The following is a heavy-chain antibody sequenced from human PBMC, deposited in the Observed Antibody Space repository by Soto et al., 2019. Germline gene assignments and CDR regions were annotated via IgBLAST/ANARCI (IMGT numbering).Heavy chain of an antibody. J-gene: IGHJ6*02. CDR3: ARVGKARPVRSYYYGMDV. Sequence: SETLSLTCAVYGGSFSGYYWSCIRQPPGKGLEWIGEINHSGSTNYNPSLKSRVTISVDTSKNQFSLKLSSVTAAETAVYYCARVGKARPVRSYYYGMDVWGQGTTVTVS. D-gene: IGHD6-6*01. CDR2: INHSGST. CDR1: GGSFSGYY. V-gene: IGHV4-34*01.